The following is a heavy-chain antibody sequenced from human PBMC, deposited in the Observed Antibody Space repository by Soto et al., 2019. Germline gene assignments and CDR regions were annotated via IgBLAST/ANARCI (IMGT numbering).Heavy chain of an antibody. J-gene: IGHJ3*01. CDR1: GSIVSNNN. D-gene: IGHD3-16*01. CDR2: IYSGGNA. CDR3: ARGPTMGGAFDL. Sequence: EVQLVESGGGLVQPGGSLRLSCVGSGSIVSNNNMAWVRQVPGKGLEWVSTIYSGGNANHADSVKGRFSISRDSPKNSLLLQMRSLRVDDTALYYCARGPTMGGAFDLWGQGTMVIVSP. V-gene: IGHV3-53*04.